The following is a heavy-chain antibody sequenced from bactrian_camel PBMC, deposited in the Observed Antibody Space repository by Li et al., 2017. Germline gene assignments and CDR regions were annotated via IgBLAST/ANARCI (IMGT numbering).Heavy chain of an antibody. CDR1: GFAVDDDPE. Sequence: HVQLVESGGGLVQPRGSLRLSCQASGFAVDDDPEMGWFRQAPGNECKLVSTISSGGTTYYADSVKGRFTISQDTSKNTLYLEMNSLDVSDTAVYYCGAGRYCSLSYITIWGQGTQVTVS. CDR2: ISSGGTT. J-gene: IGHJ4*01. D-gene: IGHD6*01. V-gene: IGHV3S60*01. CDR3: GAGRYCSLSYITI.